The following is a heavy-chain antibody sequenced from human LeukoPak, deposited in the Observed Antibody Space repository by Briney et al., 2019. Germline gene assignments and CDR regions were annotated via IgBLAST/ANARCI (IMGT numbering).Heavy chain of an antibody. CDR2: ISSSSSYI. CDR3: ARDFHIVVVTATYYYGMDV. J-gene: IGHJ6*02. V-gene: IGHV3-21*01. CDR1: GFTFSSYS. Sequence: GGSLRLSCAASGFTFSSYSMNWVRQAPGKGLEWVSSISSSSSYIYYADSVKGRFTISRDNAKNSLYLQMNSLRAEDTAVYYCARDFHIVVVTATYYYGMDVWGQGTTVTVSS. D-gene: IGHD2-21*02.